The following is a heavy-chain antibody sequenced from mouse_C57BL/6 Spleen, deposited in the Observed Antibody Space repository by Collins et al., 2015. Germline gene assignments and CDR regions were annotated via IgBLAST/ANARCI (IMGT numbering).Heavy chain of an antibody. Sequence: QIQLVQSGPELKKPGETVKISCKASGYTFTDYSMHWVKQAPGKGLKWMGWINTETGEPTYADDFKGRFAFSLETSASTAYLQINNLKNEDTATYFCASGYYYGSTPWFAYWGQGTLVTVSA. V-gene: IGHV9-2-1*01. CDR2: INTETGEP. D-gene: IGHD1-1*01. J-gene: IGHJ3*01. CDR3: ASGYYYGSTPWFAY. CDR1: GYTFTDYS.